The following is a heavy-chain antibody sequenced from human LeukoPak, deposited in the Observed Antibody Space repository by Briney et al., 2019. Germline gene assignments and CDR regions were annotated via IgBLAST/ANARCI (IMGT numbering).Heavy chain of an antibody. V-gene: IGHV3-7*01. D-gene: IGHD3-10*02. Sequence: GGSLRLSCAASGFTFSSYWMSWVRQAPGKGLEWVANIKQDGSGKYYVDSVKGRFTISRDNAKNSLYLQMNSLRAEDTAVYYCAELGITMIGGVWGKGTTVTISS. CDR3: AELGITMIGGV. CDR2: IKQDGSGK. CDR1: GFTFSSYW. J-gene: IGHJ6*04.